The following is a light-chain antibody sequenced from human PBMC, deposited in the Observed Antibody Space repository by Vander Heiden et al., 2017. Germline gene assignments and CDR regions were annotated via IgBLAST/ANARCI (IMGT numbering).Light chain of an antibody. Sequence: IVLTQSPGTLSLSPGERATLSCRASQSVSSSYLAWYQQKPGQAPRLLIYGASSRATGIPDRFSGSGSGTDFTLTISRLEPEDFAVYFCHQYGSSPDTFGPGTKVDIK. CDR3: HQYGSSPDT. V-gene: IGKV3-20*01. J-gene: IGKJ3*01. CDR2: GAS. CDR1: QSVSSSY.